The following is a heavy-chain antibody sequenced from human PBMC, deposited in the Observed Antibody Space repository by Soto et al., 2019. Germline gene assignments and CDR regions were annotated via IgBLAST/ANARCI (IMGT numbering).Heavy chain of an antibody. D-gene: IGHD2-21*01. Sequence: SVKVSCKASGGTFSNCVISWVRQAPGQGLEWMGGNIPIFGTANYAQKFQGRVTIIADESTGTTYMELTSLRSEDTAVYYCARAPILVGETTYENYFDYWGQGTLVTVSS. J-gene: IGHJ4*02. V-gene: IGHV1-69*13. CDR2: NIPIFGTA. CDR3: ARAPILVGETTYENYFDY. CDR1: GGTFSNCV.